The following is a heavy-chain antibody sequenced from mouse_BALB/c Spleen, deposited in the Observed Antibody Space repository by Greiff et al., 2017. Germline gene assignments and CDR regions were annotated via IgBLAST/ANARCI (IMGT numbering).Heavy chain of an antibody. J-gene: IGHJ3*01. V-gene: IGHV2-6-7*01. CDR1: GFSLTGYG. Sequence: QVQLKESGPGLVAPSQSLSITCTVSGFSLTGYGVNWVRQPPGKGLEWLGMIWGDGSTDYNSALKSRLSISKDNSKSQVFLKMNSLQTDDTARYYCARANYYGSSPAWFAYWGQGTLVTVSA. D-gene: IGHD1-1*01. CDR3: ARANYYGSSPAWFAY. CDR2: IWGDGST.